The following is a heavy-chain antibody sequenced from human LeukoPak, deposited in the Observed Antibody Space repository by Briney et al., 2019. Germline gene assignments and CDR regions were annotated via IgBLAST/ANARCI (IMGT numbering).Heavy chain of an antibody. CDR3: ASPNSMAGTHYFHY. CDR2: IKSISYGGTI. J-gene: IGHJ4*02. D-gene: IGHD6-19*01. CDR1: GFIFNDAW. V-gene: IGHV3-15*01. Sequence: PGGSLRLSCATSGFIFNDAWMNWVRQAPGKGLEWLGRIKSISYGGTIDYAAPVKGRFTISRDDSKNTLYLQMDSLETEDTAVYYCASPNSMAGTHYFHYWGQGTLVTVSS.